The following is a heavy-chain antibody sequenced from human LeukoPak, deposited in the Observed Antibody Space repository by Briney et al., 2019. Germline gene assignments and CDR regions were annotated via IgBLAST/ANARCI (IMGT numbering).Heavy chain of an antibody. J-gene: IGHJ3*02. CDR2: INAGNGNT. CDR3: ASIYSSGWYRAQDAFDI. CDR1: GYTFTSYA. D-gene: IGHD6-19*01. Sequence: GASVKVSCKASGYTFTSYAMHWVRQAPGQRLEWMGWINAGNGNTKYSQKFQGRVTITRDTSASTAYMELSSLRSEDTAVYYCASIYSSGWYRAQDAFDIWGQGTMVTVSS. V-gene: IGHV1-3*01.